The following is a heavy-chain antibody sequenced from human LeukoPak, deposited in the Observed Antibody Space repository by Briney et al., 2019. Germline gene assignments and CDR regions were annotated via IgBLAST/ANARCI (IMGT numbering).Heavy chain of an antibody. Sequence: GGSLRLSCAASGFTFSNYSMNWVRQDPGKGLEWVSVISSSLNSIYYADYVKGRFTISRDHAKNSLYLHMNSLRAEDTAVYYCARTLDYIDYWGQGTPVTVSS. CDR2: ISSSLNSI. V-gene: IGHV3-48*01. CDR3: ARTLDYIDY. J-gene: IGHJ4*02. CDR1: GFTFSNYS.